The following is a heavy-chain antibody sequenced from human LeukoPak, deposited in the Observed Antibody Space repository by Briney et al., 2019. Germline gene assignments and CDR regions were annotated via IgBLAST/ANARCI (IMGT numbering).Heavy chain of an antibody. J-gene: IGHJ4*02. CDR3: TRGGAYDSHGVLDS. Sequence: GGSLRLSRAASRFPLSSKYMSWVRQAPGKGLEWVSVFYSDCTMYYEDSLKGRFTISGDISKNTLYLQMNSLRAEDTAVYYCTRGGAYDSHGVLDSWGQGALVSVSS. CDR1: RFPLSSKY. D-gene: IGHD5-12*01. CDR2: FYSDCTM. V-gene: IGHV3-53*01.